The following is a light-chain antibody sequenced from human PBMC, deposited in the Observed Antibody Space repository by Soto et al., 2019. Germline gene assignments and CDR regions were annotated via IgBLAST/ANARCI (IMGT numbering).Light chain of an antibody. V-gene: IGKV1-12*01. CDR1: QGITSW. J-gene: IGKJ4*01. Sequence: GARVTITCRASQGITSWLAWYQQKPGRAPKLLIHAASSLESGVPSRFSGSGSGTDFTLTISSLQPEDFATYYCQQTSSFPLTFGGGTKVEIK. CDR3: QQTSSFPLT. CDR2: AAS.